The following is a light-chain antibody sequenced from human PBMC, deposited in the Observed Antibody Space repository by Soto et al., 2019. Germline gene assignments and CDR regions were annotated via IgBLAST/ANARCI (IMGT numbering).Light chain of an antibody. CDR3: SSYTSGSTTYV. J-gene: IGLJ1*01. CDR1: ISDVGNYNY. V-gene: IGLV2-14*01. CDR2: EVS. Sequence: QSALTQPSSLSGSPGQSITISCTGTISDVGNYNYVSWHQQHPGKAPKVIIYEVSNRPSGISTRFSGSKSANTASLTISGLQPEDEADYYCSSYTSGSTTYVFGTGTKVTVL.